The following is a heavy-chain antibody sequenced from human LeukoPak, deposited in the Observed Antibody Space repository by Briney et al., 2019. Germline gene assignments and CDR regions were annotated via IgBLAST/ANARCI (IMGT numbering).Heavy chain of an antibody. J-gene: IGHJ3*02. CDR3: AKFTAGDYDSSGYYFSGAFDI. V-gene: IGHV3-23*01. D-gene: IGHD3-22*01. Sequence: GGSLRLSCAASGFTFSSYAMSWVRQAPGKGLEWVSAISGSGGSTYYADSVKGRFTIPRDNSKNTLYLQMNSLRAEDTVVYYCAKFTAGDYDSSGYYFSGAFDIWGQGTMVTVSS. CDR2: ISGSGGST. CDR1: GFTFSSYA.